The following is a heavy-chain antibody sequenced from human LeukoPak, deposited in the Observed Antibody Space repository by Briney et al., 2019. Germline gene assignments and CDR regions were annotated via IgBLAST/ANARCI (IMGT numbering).Heavy chain of an antibody. V-gene: IGHV3-48*01. J-gene: IGHJ3*02. CDR3: ARELRWELLRGNDAFDI. Sequence: GGSLRLSCATSRFTFSSYSMNWVRQAPGKGLEWVSYISSSSSTIYYADSVKGRFTISRDNAKNSLYLQMNSLRAEDTAVYYCARELRWELLRGNDAFDIWGQGTMVTVSS. CDR1: RFTFSSYS. CDR2: ISSSSSTI. D-gene: IGHD1-26*01.